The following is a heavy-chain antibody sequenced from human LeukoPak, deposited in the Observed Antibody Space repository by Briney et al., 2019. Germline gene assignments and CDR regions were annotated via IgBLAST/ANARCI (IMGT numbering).Heavy chain of an antibody. D-gene: IGHD4-17*01. Sequence: GGSLRLSCAAPGLMFSRHWMGWVRQAPGKGLEWVATIKKDGGQYYVDSVKGRFIISRDNAKNSLDLQMNNLRAEDTAVYSCARGPDYGDRLDYFDYWGQGTLVTVSS. CDR2: IKKDGGQ. CDR1: GLMFSRHW. CDR3: ARGPDYGDRLDYFDY. J-gene: IGHJ4*02. V-gene: IGHV3-7*01.